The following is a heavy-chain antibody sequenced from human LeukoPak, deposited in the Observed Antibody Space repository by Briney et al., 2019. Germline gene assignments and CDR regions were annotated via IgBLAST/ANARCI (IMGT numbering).Heavy chain of an antibody. V-gene: IGHV4-59*11. Sequence: SETLSLTCSVSGGSISSHFWNWIRQPPGKGLEWIGYIYYSGSTNYNPSLKSRVTISVDTSKNQFSLKLSSVTAADTAVYYCATTLYSDSYGRFDYWGQGTLVTVSS. CDR3: ATTLYSDSYGRFDY. D-gene: IGHD5-18*01. CDR1: GGSISSHF. J-gene: IGHJ4*02. CDR2: IYYSGST.